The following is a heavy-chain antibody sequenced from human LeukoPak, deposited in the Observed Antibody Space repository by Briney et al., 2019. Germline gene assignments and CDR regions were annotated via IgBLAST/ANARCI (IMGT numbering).Heavy chain of an antibody. Sequence: SETLSLTCTVSGGSISSSSYYWGWIRQPPWKGLEWIGSIYYSGSTYYNPSLKSRVTISVDTSKNQFSLKLSSVTAADTAVYYCARHVSYYYDSRSFVWFDPWCQGTLVTVSS. CDR3: ARHVSYYYDSRSFVWFDP. V-gene: IGHV4-39*01. CDR2: IYYSGST. CDR1: GGSISSSSYY. J-gene: IGHJ5*02. D-gene: IGHD3-22*01.